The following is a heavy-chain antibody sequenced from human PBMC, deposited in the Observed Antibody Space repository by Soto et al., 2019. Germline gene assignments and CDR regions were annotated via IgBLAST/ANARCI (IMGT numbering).Heavy chain of an antibody. V-gene: IGHV1-2*04. CDR3: AGGDYGDNLDY. D-gene: IGHD4-17*01. CDR2: ISPNSGGT. CDR1: GYTFTGYY. J-gene: IGHJ4*02. Sequence: ASVKVSCKASGYTFTGYYMHWVRQAPGQGLEWMGWISPNSGGTNYAQKFQGWVTMTRDASISTAYMELSRLRSDDTAVYYCAGGDYGDNLDYWGQGTLVTVSS.